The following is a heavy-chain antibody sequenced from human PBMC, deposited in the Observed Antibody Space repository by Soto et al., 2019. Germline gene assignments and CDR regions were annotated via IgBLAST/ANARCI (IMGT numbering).Heavy chain of an antibody. J-gene: IGHJ4*02. CDR3: AKANMTLVVIRLDS. CDR2: ISGRGGST. Sequence: GGSLRLSCAASGFTFSDYAMKWVRQAPGKGLERVSTISGRGGSTYYAASVKGRFTISRDNSKNILYLQMNSLRAEDTAVYYCAKANMTLVVIRLDSWGQGTLVTVSS. D-gene: IGHD3-22*01. V-gene: IGHV3-23*01. CDR1: GFTFSDYA.